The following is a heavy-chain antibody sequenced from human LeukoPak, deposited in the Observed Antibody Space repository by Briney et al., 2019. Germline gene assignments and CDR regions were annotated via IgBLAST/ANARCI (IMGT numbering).Heavy chain of an antibody. V-gene: IGHV4-30-4*08. J-gene: IGHJ3*02. Sequence: SETLSLTCTVSGGSISSSSYYWSWIRQPPGKGLEWIGYIYYSGSTYYNPSLKSRVTISVDTSKNQFSLKLSSVTAADTAVYYCARTLWLLGAFDIWGQGTMVTVSS. CDR2: IYYSGST. CDR1: GGSISSSSYY. D-gene: IGHD6-6*01. CDR3: ARTLWLLGAFDI.